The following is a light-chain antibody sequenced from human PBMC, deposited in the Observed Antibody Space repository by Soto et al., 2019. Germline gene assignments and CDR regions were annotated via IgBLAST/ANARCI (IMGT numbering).Light chain of an antibody. Sequence: EIVMTQSPATLSVSPGERATLSCRASQSVSTSLAWYQQKPGQAPRLLIPGASTRATGVPARFSGSGSETEITLTISSLQSEDFAVYYCQQYNNWWTFGQGTKVEIK. V-gene: IGKV3-15*01. CDR1: QSVSTS. CDR2: GAS. J-gene: IGKJ1*01. CDR3: QQYNNWWT.